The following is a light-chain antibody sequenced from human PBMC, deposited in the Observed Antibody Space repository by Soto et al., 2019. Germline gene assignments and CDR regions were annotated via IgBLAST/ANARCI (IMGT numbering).Light chain of an antibody. J-gene: IGKJ5*01. Sequence: EIVLTQSPATLSLSPGERATLSCRASQSVSSYLAWYQQKPGQAPRLLIYDASNRATGIPARFSGSGSGTDFTLPISCLEPEDFAVFYCQQRGNWPVTFGQGTRLESK. CDR1: QSVSSY. V-gene: IGKV3-11*01. CDR3: QQRGNWPVT. CDR2: DAS.